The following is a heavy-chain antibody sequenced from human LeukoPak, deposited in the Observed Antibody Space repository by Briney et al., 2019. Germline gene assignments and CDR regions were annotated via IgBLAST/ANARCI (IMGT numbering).Heavy chain of an antibody. Sequence: PGGSLRLSCAASGFTFSSYSMNWVRQAPGKGLEWVSSISSSSSYIYYADSVKGRFTISRDNAKNSLYLQMNSLRAEDTAVYYCAREHQNPILGGVYYYYYYMDVWGKGTTVTVSS. D-gene: IGHD2-8*02. CDR3: AREHQNPILGGVYYYYYYMDV. J-gene: IGHJ6*03. CDR2: ISSSSSYI. CDR1: GFTFSSYS. V-gene: IGHV3-21*01.